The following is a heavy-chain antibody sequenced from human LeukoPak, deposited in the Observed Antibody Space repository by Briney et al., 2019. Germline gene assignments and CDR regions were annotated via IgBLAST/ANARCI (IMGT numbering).Heavy chain of an antibody. V-gene: IGHV5-51*01. D-gene: IGHD1-26*01. Sequence: GESLKISCKGSGYTFNTYWIGWVRQVPGKGLEWMGIIYPGDSDTSYSPSFQGQVTISVDKSTSTAYLQWNSLQASDTAMYYCARRGIFSAYYFDFWGQGTLVTVSS. CDR1: GYTFNTYW. J-gene: IGHJ4*02. CDR3: ARRGIFSAYYFDF. CDR2: IYPGDSDT.